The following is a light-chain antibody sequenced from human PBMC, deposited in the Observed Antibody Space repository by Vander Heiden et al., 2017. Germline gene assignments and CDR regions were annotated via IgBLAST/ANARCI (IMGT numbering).Light chain of an antibody. CDR3: SSYAGSNKLV. CDR2: EVS. CDR1: SSDVGSYNY. Sequence: QSALTQPPSASGSPGPSVTISCTGTSSDVGSYNYVSWYQQHPGKAPKVMIYEVSKRPSGVPDRFSGSKSGNTASLTVSGLQAEDEADYYCSSYAGSNKLVFGGGTKLTVL. V-gene: IGLV2-8*01. J-gene: IGLJ2*01.